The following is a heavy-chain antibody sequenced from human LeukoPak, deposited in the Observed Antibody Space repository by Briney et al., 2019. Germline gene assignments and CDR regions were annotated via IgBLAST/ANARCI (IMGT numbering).Heavy chain of an antibody. Sequence: GGSLRLSCEVSGFRLTTYGTNWVRQAPGKGLEWVSYISDSGILYEDSVKGRFTISRGNARNSLYLQMNSLRAEDTAVYYCAIIGCYRGVCAFDVWGQGTMVTVSS. CDR2: ISDSGI. CDR3: AIIGCYRGVCAFDV. D-gene: IGHD2-21*01. CDR1: GFRLTTYG. V-gene: IGHV3-48*01. J-gene: IGHJ3*01.